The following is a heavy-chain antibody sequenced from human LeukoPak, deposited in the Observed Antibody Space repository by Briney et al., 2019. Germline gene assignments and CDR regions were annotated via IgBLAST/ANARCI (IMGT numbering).Heavy chain of an antibody. CDR2: IYYSGST. CDR1: GGSISSFY. CDR3: ARHWETSSWYVDY. Sequence: PSETLSLTCTVSGGSISSFYWSWIRQPPGKGLEWIGYIYYSGSTNYNPSLKSRVTISVDTSKNQLSLKLSSVTAADTAVYYCARHWETSSWYVDYWGQGTLVTVSS. D-gene: IGHD6-13*01. V-gene: IGHV4-59*08. J-gene: IGHJ4*02.